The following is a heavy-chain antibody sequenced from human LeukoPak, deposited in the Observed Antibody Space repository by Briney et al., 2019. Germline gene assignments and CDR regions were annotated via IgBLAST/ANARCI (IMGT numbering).Heavy chain of an antibody. CDR3: ARAGQLWLRFLDH. CDR1: GYTFTGYY. D-gene: IGHD5-18*01. V-gene: IGHV1-46*01. CDR2: INPSGGST. J-gene: IGHJ4*02. Sequence: ASVKVSCKASGYTFTGYYMHWVRQAPGQGLEWMGIINPSGGSTSYAQKFQGRVTMTRDTSTSTVYMELSSLRSEDTAVYYCARAGQLWLRFLDHWGQGTLVTVSS.